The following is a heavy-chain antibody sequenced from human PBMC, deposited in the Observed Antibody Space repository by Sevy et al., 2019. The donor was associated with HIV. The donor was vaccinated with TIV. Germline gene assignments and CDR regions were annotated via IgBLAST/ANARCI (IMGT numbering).Heavy chain of an antibody. CDR3: ARDRSGSYHVSDNWFDP. D-gene: IGHD1-26*01. J-gene: IGHJ5*02. V-gene: IGHV3-74*01. CDR1: GFTFSSYW. CDR2: IKSDGSST. Sequence: GGSLRLSCAASGFTFSSYWMHWVRQVPGKGLVWVSRIKSDGSSTSYADSVKGRFTISRDNAKNTLYLQMNSLRAEDTAVYYCARDRSGSYHVSDNWFDPWGQRTLFTVSS.